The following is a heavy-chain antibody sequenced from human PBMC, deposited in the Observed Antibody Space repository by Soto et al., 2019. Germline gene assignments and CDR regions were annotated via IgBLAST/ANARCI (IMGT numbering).Heavy chain of an antibody. Sequence: QVQLVQSGAEVKESGASVKVSCKASGYTFTGYYIHWVRQAPGQGLEWVGEISPKSGGTRYAEKFQGRVTMTKDTSISTVYMELSTLSPDDTAVYYCGRGRSGEVVVFYWGQGTLVTVHS. D-gene: IGHD3-16*02. CDR3: GRGRSGEVVVFY. J-gene: IGHJ4*02. V-gene: IGHV1-2*02. CDR2: ISPKSGGT. CDR1: GYTFTGYY.